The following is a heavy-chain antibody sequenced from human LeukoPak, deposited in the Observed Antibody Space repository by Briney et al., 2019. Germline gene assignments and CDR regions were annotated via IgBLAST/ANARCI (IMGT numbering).Heavy chain of an antibody. D-gene: IGHD4-17*01. Sequence: SETLSLTCAVYGGSFSGYYWSRIRQPPGKGLEWIGEINHSGSTNYNPSLKSRVTMSVDTSKNQFSLKLSSVTAADTAVYYCARDRTDYGDYGNWFDPWGQGTLVTVSS. CDR3: ARDRTDYGDYGNWFDP. V-gene: IGHV4-34*01. CDR2: INHSGST. J-gene: IGHJ5*02. CDR1: GGSFSGYY.